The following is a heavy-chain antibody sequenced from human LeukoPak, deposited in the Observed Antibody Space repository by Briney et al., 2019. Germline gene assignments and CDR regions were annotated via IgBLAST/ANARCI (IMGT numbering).Heavy chain of an antibody. J-gene: IGHJ4*02. CDR1: GYTFTNYD. CDR2: MNPNSGNR. Sequence: ASVKVSCKASGYTFTNYDINWVRQATGQGLEWMGWMNPNSGNRGYAQKFQGRVTITRDTSITTAYMELSSLRSDDTAVYYCTRGREERDGYNLGDFWGQGTLVTVSS. D-gene: IGHD5-24*01. V-gene: IGHV1-8*03. CDR3: TRGREERDGYNLGDF.